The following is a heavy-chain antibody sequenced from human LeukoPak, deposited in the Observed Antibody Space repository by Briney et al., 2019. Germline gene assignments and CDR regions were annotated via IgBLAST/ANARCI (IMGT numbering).Heavy chain of an antibody. CDR1: GYTLTELS. CDR3: ARDRAGTQSWVEFDL. D-gene: IGHD3-10*01. CDR2: FDPEDGET. Sequence: ASVKVSCKVSGYTLTELSMHWVRQAPGKGLEWMGGFDPEDGETIYAQKFQGRVTMTEDTSTDTAYMELSSLRTEDSAAYYCARDRAGTQSWVEFDLWGQGTLVTVSS. J-gene: IGHJ5*02. V-gene: IGHV1-24*01.